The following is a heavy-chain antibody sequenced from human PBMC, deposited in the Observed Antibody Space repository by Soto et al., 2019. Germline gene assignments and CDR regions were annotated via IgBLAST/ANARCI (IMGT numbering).Heavy chain of an antibody. D-gene: IGHD1-20*01. CDR2: IYPGDSDT. CDR1: GYRFTSNC. V-gene: IGHV5-51*01. Sequence: GQALKISVRVSGYRFTSNCIGCVRQMPGKGLEWMGIIYPGDSDTRYSPSFQGQVTISADKSISTAYLQWSSLKASDTAMYYCARHIGEYNVIYGMDVWGQGTTVTVSS. CDR3: ARHIGEYNVIYGMDV. J-gene: IGHJ6*02.